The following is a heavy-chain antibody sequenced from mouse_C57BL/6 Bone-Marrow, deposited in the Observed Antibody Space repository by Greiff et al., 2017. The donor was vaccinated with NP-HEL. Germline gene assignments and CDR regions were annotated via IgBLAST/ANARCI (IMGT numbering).Heavy chain of an antibody. CDR1: GFTFSSYA. CDR2: ISDGGSYT. CDR3: ARAFWTWFAY. Sequence: VVESGGGLVKPGGSLKLSCAASGFTFSSYAMSWVRQTPEKRLEWVATISDGGSYTYYPDNVKGRFTISRDNAKNNLYLQMSHLKSEDTAMYYCARAFWTWFAYWGQGTLVTVSA. V-gene: IGHV5-4*01. J-gene: IGHJ3*01.